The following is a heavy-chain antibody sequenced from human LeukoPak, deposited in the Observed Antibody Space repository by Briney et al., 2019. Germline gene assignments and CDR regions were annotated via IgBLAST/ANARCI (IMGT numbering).Heavy chain of an antibody. CDR3: ARGLQYYGSFDP. J-gene: IGHJ5*02. CDR2: ISGSGGST. Sequence: GGSLRLSCAASGFTFSSYAMSWVRQAPGKGLEWVSAISGSGGSTYYADSVKGRFTISRDNSKNTLYLQMNSLRAEDTAVYYCARGLQYYGSFDPWGQGTLVTASS. D-gene: IGHD3-10*01. V-gene: IGHV3-23*01. CDR1: GFTFSSYA.